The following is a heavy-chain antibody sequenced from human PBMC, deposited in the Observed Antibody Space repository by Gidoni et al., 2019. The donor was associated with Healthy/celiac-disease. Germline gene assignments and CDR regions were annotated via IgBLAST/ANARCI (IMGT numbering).Heavy chain of an antibody. V-gene: IGHV4-39*01. Sequence: QLQLQESGPGLVKPSETLSLTCTVSGGSISSSSYYWGWIRQPPGKGLEWIGSIYYSGSTYYNSSLKSRVTISVDTSKNQFSLKLSSVTAADTAVYYCARWAQDPTEYYYDSSGPFRGAFDIWGQGTMVTVSS. CDR2: IYYSGST. D-gene: IGHD3-22*01. CDR3: ARWAQDPTEYYYDSSGPFRGAFDI. J-gene: IGHJ3*02. CDR1: GGSISSSSYY.